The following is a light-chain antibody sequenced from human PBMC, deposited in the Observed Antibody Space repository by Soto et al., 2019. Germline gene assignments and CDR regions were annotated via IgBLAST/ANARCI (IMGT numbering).Light chain of an antibody. V-gene: IGLV2-14*03. CDR2: DVN. CDR1: SSDIGAYNY. J-gene: IGLJ2*01. CDR3: TSWTTSTTMI. Sequence: QSVLTQPASVSGSPGQSITISCIGTSSDIGAYNYVSWYQQHPGKAPKLMIYDVNIRPSGVSNRFSGSKSGNTASLTISGLQAEDEADYYCTSWTTSTTMIFGGGTQLTVL.